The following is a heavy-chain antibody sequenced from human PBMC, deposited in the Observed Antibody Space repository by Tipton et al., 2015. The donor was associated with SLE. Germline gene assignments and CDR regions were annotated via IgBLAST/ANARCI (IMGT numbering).Heavy chain of an antibody. CDR3: ARDVVGYAGLDV. Sequence: SLRLSCAASGFTFSSYGMHWVRQAPGKGLEWVAVIWYDGSNKYYADSLKGRFTISRDNSKNTLYLEMSSLRVDDTAVYYCARDVVGYAGLDVWGQGTTVTVSS. CDR1: GFTFSSYG. CDR2: IWYDGSNK. D-gene: IGHD5-12*01. J-gene: IGHJ6*02. V-gene: IGHV3-33*01.